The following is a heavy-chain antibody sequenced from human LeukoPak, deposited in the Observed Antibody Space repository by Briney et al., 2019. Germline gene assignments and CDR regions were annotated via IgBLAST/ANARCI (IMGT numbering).Heavy chain of an antibody. CDR1: GFTFDDYG. Sequence: PGGSLRLSCTASGFTFDDYGMNWVRQSPGKGLEWVSGINWNGGITSYADSVKGRFTISRDNAKNSLYLQMNSLRDEDTAFYHCARVSYGSGILGTPFDPWGQGALVTVSS. CDR3: ARVSYGSGILGTPFDP. J-gene: IGHJ5*02. V-gene: IGHV3-20*01. D-gene: IGHD3-10*01. CDR2: INWNGGIT.